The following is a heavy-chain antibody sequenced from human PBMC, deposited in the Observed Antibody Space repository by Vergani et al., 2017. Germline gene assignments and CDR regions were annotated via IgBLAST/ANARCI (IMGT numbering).Heavy chain of an antibody. V-gene: IGHV3-23*04. CDR3: AKSIGVYYGSGSYGYYYYGMDV. CDR1: GFTFGDHG. D-gene: IGHD3-10*01. CDR2: ISGSGGST. J-gene: IGHJ6*02. Sequence: VQLVESGGGVVQPGRSLRLSCAASGFTFGDHGIHWVRRAPGKGLEWVSAISGSGGSTYYADSVKGRFTISRDNSKNTLYLQMNSLRAEDTAVYYCAKSIGVYYGSGSYGYYYYGMDVWGQGTTVTVSS.